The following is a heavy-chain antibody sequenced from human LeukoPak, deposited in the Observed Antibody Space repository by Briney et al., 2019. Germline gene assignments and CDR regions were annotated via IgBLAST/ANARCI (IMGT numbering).Heavy chain of an antibody. CDR3: ARHFYDYYGSGSYYNTLWWFDP. CDR1: GYSISSGYY. D-gene: IGHD3-10*01. V-gene: IGHV4-38-2*02. CDR2: IYHSGST. J-gene: IGHJ5*02. Sequence: PSETLSLTCTVSGYSISSGYYWGWIRQPPGKGLEWIGSIYHSGSTYYNPSLKSRVTISVDTSKNQFSLKLSSVTAADTAVYYCARHFYDYYGSGSYYNTLWWFDPWGQGTLVTVSS.